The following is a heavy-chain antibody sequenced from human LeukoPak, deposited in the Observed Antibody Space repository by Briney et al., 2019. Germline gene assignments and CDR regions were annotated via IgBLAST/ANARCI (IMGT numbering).Heavy chain of an antibody. Sequence: PGGSLRLSCAASGFTFSGSAMHWVRQASGKGLEWVGRIRSKANSYATAYAASVKGRFTISRDDSKNTAYLQMNSLKTEDTAVYYCTHMTYGDYDHWGQGTMVTVSS. V-gene: IGHV3-73*01. CDR1: GFTFSGSA. CDR2: IRSKANSYAT. CDR3: THMTYGDYDH. D-gene: IGHD4-17*01. J-gene: IGHJ3*01.